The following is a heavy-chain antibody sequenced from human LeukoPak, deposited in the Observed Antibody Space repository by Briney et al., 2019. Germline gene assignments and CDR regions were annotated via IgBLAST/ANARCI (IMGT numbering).Heavy chain of an antibody. CDR1: GGSISSSSYY. CDR3: ASKQYSSGWRSGGGAFDI. Sequence: SETLSLTCTVSGGSISSSSYYWGWIRQPPGKGLECIGSIYYSGSTYYNPSLKSRVTISVDTSKNQFSLKLSSVTAADTAVYYCASKQYSSGWRSGGGAFDIWGQGTLVTVSS. D-gene: IGHD6-19*01. CDR2: IYYSGST. J-gene: IGHJ4*02. V-gene: IGHV4-39*01.